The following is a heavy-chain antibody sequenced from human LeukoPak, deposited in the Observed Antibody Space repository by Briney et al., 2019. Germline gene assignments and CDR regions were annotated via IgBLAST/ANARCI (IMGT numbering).Heavy chain of an antibody. CDR3: ARHREYSSGWYPFDY. Sequence: SETLSLTCTVSGGSISSTTYDWSWIRQPPGKGLEWIGSIYYSGSTYYSPSLKSRVTISVDASKNQFSLKLSSVTAADTAVYYCARHREYSSGWYPFDYWGQGILVTVSS. CDR1: GGSISSTTYD. J-gene: IGHJ4*02. V-gene: IGHV4-39*01. D-gene: IGHD6-19*01. CDR2: IYYSGST.